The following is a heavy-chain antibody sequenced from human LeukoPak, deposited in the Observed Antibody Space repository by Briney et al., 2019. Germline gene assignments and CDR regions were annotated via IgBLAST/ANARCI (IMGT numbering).Heavy chain of an antibody. D-gene: IGHD6-19*01. CDR1: GYTFTCYY. J-gene: IGHJ5*02. CDR2: INPNSGGT. Sequence: GASVKVSCKASGYTFTCYYMHWVRQAPGQGLEWMGWINPNSGGTNYAQKFQGRVTMTRDTSISTAYMELSRLRSDDTAVYYCARDSLAGTIHPNWFDPWGQGTLVTVSS. CDR3: ARDSLAGTIHPNWFDP. V-gene: IGHV1-2*02.